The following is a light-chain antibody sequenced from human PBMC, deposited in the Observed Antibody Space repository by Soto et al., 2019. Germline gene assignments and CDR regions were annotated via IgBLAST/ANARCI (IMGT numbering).Light chain of an antibody. CDR3: QQCNNWPPA. Sequence: EMLMTQSPATLSVSPGETATLSCRASQSISNNLAWYQQKPGQAPRLLIYDASTRATGIPARFSGSGSGTEFTLTISSLQSEDFAVYYCQQCNNWPPAFGQGTKVEI. J-gene: IGKJ2*01. V-gene: IGKV3-15*01. CDR1: QSISNN. CDR2: DAS.